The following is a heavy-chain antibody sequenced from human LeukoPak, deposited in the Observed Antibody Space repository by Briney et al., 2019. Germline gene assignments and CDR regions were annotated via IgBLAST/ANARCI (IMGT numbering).Heavy chain of an antibody. CDR3: TRGSSGRRDN. CDR1: GYTFTNYG. V-gene: IGHV1-8*02. J-gene: IGHJ4*02. Sequence: WASVKVSCKASGYTFTNYGINWVRQATGQGLEWMGWMNPNSGNTGYGQSFQGRITMTRDISIGTAYMELSNLTSEDTAIYYCTRGSSGRRDNWGQGTLVTVSA. CDR2: MNPNSGNT. D-gene: IGHD6-19*01.